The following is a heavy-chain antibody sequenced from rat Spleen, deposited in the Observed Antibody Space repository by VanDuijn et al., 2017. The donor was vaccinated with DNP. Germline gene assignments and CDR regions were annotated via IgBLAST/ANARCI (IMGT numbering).Heavy chain of an antibody. V-gene: IGHV5S10*01. CDR3: TRGDY. J-gene: IGHJ2*01. CDR1: GFTFSDYN. Sequence: EVQLVESGGGLVQSGRSLKVSCAASGFTFSDYNMAWVRQAPKKGLEWVATITYDGSRTYFRDSVKGRFTISRDIAKDTLYLQMDSLRSDDTATYYCTRGDYWGQGVMVTVSS. CDR2: ITYDGSRT. D-gene: IGHD1-11*01.